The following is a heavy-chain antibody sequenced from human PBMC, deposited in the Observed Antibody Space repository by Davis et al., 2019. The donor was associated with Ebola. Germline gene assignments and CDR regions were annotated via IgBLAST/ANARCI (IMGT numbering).Heavy chain of an antibody. CDR1: GGSISSSSYY. Sequence: SETLSLTCTVSGGSISSSSYYWGWIRQPPGKGLEWIGSIYYSGSTYYNPSLKSRVTISVDTSKNQFSLKLRSVTAADTAVYHCARRDSSSWYGEYYFDYWGQGTLVTVSS. CDR2: IYYSGST. V-gene: IGHV4-39*01. CDR3: ARRDSSSWYGEYYFDY. J-gene: IGHJ4*02. D-gene: IGHD6-13*01.